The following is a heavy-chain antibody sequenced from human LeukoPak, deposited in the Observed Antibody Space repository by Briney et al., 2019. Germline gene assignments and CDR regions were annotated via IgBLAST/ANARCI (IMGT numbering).Heavy chain of an antibody. D-gene: IGHD1-1*01. CDR1: GGSISSYY. Sequence: SETLSLTCTVSGGSISSYYWSWIRQPPGKGLEWIGYIYYSGSTNYNPSLKSRVTISVDTSKNQFSLKLSSVTAADTAVYYCAREGTGLRLFEYWGQGTLVTVSS. J-gene: IGHJ4*02. CDR3: AREGTGLRLFEY. V-gene: IGHV4-59*01. CDR2: IYYSGST.